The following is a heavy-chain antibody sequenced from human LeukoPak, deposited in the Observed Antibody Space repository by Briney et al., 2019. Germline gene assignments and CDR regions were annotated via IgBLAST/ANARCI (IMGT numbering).Heavy chain of an antibody. CDR3: AREGPEIAVAGDFDY. D-gene: IGHD6-19*01. V-gene: IGHV3-30-3*01. J-gene: IGHJ4*02. Sequence: GGSLRLSCAASGFTFTTYSMHWVRQAPGKGLEWVAIISNDGSNKYYADYVKGRFTISRDNSKNTLYLQMNSLRAEDTAVYYCAREGPEIAVAGDFDYWGQGTLVTVSS. CDR1: GFTFTTYS. CDR2: ISNDGSNK.